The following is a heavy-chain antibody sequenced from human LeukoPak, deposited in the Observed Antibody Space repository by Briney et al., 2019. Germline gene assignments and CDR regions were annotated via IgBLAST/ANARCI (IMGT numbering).Heavy chain of an antibody. J-gene: IGHJ5*02. Sequence: SETLSLTCTVSGGSISSYYWSWVRQPPGKGLEWIGYIYYSGSTNYNPSLKSRVTISVDTSKNQFSLKLSSVTAADTAVYYCARGETYYDILTGYSPVNWFDPWGQGTLVTVSS. CDR2: IYYSGST. CDR1: GGSISSYY. V-gene: IGHV4-59*01. CDR3: ARGETYYDILTGYSPVNWFDP. D-gene: IGHD3-9*01.